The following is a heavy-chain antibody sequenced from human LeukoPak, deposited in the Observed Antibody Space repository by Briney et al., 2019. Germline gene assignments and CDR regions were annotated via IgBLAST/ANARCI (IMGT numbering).Heavy chain of an antibody. CDR3: ARDGDLAPAVPFDC. CDR2: ISSSGGTI. Sequence: PGGSLRLSCAASGFTFSSYEMNWVRQALGKGLEWVSYISSSGGTIYYADSVKGRFTISRDNAKNSLYLQMNSLRAEDTAVYYCARDGDLAPAVPFDCWGQGTLVTVSS. D-gene: IGHD6-25*01. CDR1: GFTFSSYE. J-gene: IGHJ4*02. V-gene: IGHV3-48*03.